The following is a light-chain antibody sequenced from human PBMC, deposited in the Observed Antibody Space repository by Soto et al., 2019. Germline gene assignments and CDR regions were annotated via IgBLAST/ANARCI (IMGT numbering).Light chain of an antibody. CDR1: QGISNY. CDR3: QKYVHSPKA. J-gene: IGKJ2*01. V-gene: IGKV1-27*01. CDR2: AAS. Sequence: DIQMTQSPSSLSASVGDRVTITCRASQGISNYLAWYQQKPGKVPKLLIYAASTLQSGVPSRFIGSGSGTEFTLTISSLQPEDSATYYWQKYVHSPKAFGQGTKLEIK.